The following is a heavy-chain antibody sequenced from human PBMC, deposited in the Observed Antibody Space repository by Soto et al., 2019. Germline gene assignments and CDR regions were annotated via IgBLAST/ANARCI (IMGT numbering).Heavy chain of an antibody. CDR2: IYYTGST. Sequence: PSETLSLTCTVSGASMSSYFWTWIRQPPGKGLEWVASIYYTGSTNYNPSLKSRVTISVDTSENQFSLKLSSVTAADTAVYYCTRRGIADHRDYWGQGTLVTVSS. J-gene: IGHJ4*02. V-gene: IGHV4-59*01. CDR3: TRRGIADHRDY. D-gene: IGHD6-13*01. CDR1: GASMSSYF.